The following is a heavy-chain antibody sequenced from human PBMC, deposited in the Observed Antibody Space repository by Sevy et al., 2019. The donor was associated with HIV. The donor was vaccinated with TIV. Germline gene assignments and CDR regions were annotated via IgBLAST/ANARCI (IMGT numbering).Heavy chain of an antibody. D-gene: IGHD3-3*01. V-gene: IGHV1-8*02. CDR3: AAGYSYQRRDFYNGAFDI. CDR2: MDPHSDNT. CDR1: GSTFISYD. Sequence: ASVKVSCKASGSTFISYDINWVRQATGQGLEWMGWMDPHSDNTGYAQKFQDRVTITRNSSINTAYLELSSLRSEDTAVYYCAAGYSYQRRDFYNGAFDIWGQGTVVTVSS. J-gene: IGHJ3*02.